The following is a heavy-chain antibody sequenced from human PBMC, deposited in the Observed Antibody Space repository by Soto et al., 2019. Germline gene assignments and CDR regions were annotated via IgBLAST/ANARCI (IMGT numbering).Heavy chain of an antibody. Sequence: GGSLRLSCAASGFTFSSYCMHWVRQAPGKGLEWVAVISYDGSNKYYADSVKGRFTISRDNSKNTLYLQMNSLRAEDTAVYYCARSGDSTHKYGMDVWGQGTTVTVSS. CDR1: GFTFSSYC. D-gene: IGHD2-21*02. CDR2: ISYDGSNK. CDR3: ARSGDSTHKYGMDV. J-gene: IGHJ6*02. V-gene: IGHV3-30*03.